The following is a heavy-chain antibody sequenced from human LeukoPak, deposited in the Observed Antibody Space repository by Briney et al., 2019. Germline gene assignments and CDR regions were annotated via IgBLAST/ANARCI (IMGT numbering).Heavy chain of an antibody. CDR3: ASVTQLASPFDP. CDR2: INPSGGST. CDR1: GGTFSSYA. Sequence: ASVKVSCKASGGTFSSYAISWVRQAPGQGLEWMGIINPSGGSTSYAQKFQGRVTMTRDTSTSTVYMELSSLRSEDTAVYYCASVTQLASPFDPWGQGTLVTVSS. D-gene: IGHD2-2*01. V-gene: IGHV1-46*01. J-gene: IGHJ5*02.